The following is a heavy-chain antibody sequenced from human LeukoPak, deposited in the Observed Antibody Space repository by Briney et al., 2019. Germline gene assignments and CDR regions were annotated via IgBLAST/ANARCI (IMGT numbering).Heavy chain of an antibody. D-gene: IGHD1-26*01. CDR1: GFTLSGYW. Sequence: GGSLRLSCAASGFTLSGYWMSWARQAPGKGLECVSIIYPGGDTYYVDSVRGRFTISRDNSKNTLYLQMNSLRAEDTAVYYCAGNSGTYQNFDYWGQGTLVTISS. CDR2: IYPGGDT. CDR3: AGNSGTYQNFDY. J-gene: IGHJ4*02. V-gene: IGHV3-66*01.